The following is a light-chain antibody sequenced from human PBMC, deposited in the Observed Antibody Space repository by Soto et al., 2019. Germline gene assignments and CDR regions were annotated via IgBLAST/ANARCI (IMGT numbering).Light chain of an antibody. CDR3: HQYGFSPAT. V-gene: IGKV3-20*01. J-gene: IGKJ1*01. CDR2: AAA. Sequence: EIVLTQSPGTLSLSPGERATLSCRASQSVTSGYIAWYQQKPGQAPKLLIFAAATRATGIPDRFSGSGSGTDFTLTISRLEPEDFAVYFCHQYGFSPATFGQGTKVDFK. CDR1: QSVTSGY.